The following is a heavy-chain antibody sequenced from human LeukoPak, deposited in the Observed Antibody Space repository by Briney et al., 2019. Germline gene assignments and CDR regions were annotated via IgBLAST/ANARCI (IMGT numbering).Heavy chain of an antibody. D-gene: IGHD3-22*01. V-gene: IGHV3-33*08. CDR3: ARDGYYYDSSPFNYFDY. J-gene: IGHJ4*02. CDR2: IWYDGSNK. CDR1: GFTFSAHW. Sequence: GGSLRLSCIGSGFTFSAHWMTWVRQAPGKGLEWVAVIWYDGSNKYYADSVKGRFTISRDNSKNTLYLQMNSLRAEDTAVYYCARDGYYYDSSPFNYFDYWGQGTLVTVSS.